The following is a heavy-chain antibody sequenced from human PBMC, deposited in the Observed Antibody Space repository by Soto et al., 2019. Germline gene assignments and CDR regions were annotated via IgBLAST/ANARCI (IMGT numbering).Heavy chain of an antibody. D-gene: IGHD2-15*01. CDR2: INWNSGIT. Sequence: PGGSLRLSCVAFGFNFEDYAMHWIRQAPGKGLEWVSGINWNSGITGYADSVKGRLTISRDNANNSLHLEMSSLKTEDAALYYCARGRGALTVVSNWFDPWGQGTLVTVSS. CDR1: GFNFEDYA. V-gene: IGHV3-9*01. J-gene: IGHJ5*02. CDR3: ARGRGALTVVSNWFDP.